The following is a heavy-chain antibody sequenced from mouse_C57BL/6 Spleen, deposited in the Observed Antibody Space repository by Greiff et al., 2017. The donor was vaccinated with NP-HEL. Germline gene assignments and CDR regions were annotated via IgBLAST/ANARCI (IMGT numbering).Heavy chain of an antibody. CDR3: AINGVVATRDYYAMDY. CDR1: GYTFTSYG. D-gene: IGHD1-1*01. J-gene: IGHJ4*01. CDR2: IYPRSGNT. V-gene: IGHV1-81*01. Sequence: QVQLQQSGAELGRPGASVKLSCKASGYTFTSYGISWVKQRTGQGLEWIGEIYPRSGNTYYNEKFKGKATLTADKSSSTAYMELRSLTSEDSAVYFCAINGVVATRDYYAMDYWGQGTSVTVSS.